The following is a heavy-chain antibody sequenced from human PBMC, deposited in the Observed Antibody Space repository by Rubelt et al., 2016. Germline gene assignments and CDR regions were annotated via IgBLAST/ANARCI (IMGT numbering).Heavy chain of an antibody. CDR2: IYYSGST. CDR1: GGSISSGGYY. J-gene: IGHJ4*02. D-gene: IGHD3-10*01. Sequence: QLQLQESGPGLVKPSETLSLTCTVSGGSISSGGYYWSWIRQHPGKGLEWIGYIYYSGSTYYNPSLKVRVNISVDTSKNQFSLKLSSVTGADTAVYYCARTYGSGSYIDYWGQGTLVTVSS. CDR3: ARTYGSGSYIDY. V-gene: IGHV4-31*03.